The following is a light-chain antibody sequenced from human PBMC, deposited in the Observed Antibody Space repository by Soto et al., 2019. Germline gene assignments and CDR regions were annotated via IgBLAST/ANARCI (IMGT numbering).Light chain of an antibody. CDR3: TSYVGSNIWV. V-gene: IGLV2-8*01. CDR2: EVS. J-gene: IGLJ3*02. CDR1: SSDVCAHKY. Sequence: QSALTQPPSASGYPGQSVTISCTGTSSDVCAHKYVSWYQQYPGKAPKLMIYEVSKRPSGVPDRFSGSKSGNTASLTVSGLQAEDEADYYCTSYVGSNIWVFGGGTKLTVL.